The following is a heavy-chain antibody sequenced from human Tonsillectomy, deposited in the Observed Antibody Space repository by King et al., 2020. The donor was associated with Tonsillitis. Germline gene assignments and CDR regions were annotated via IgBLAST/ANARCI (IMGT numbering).Heavy chain of an antibody. V-gene: IGHV4-59*01. J-gene: IGHJ6*04. Sequence: QLQESGPGLVKPSETLSLTCTVSGGSISSYYWSWIRQPPGKGLEWIGYIYYSGSTNYNPSLKSRVTISVDTSKNQFSLKLSSVTAADTAVYYCAGGGQQWREGYYYYYGMDVWGKGTTVTVSS. CDR2: IYYSGST. D-gene: IGHD3-16*01. CDR1: GGSISSYY. CDR3: AGGGQQWREGYYYYYGMDV.